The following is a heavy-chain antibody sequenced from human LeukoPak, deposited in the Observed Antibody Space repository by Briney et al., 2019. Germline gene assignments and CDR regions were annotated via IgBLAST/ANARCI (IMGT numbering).Heavy chain of an antibody. J-gene: IGHJ4*02. Sequence: GGSLRLSCAASGFTFSSYAMHWVRQAPGKGLEWVAVTSCDGSNKYYADSVKGRFTISRDNSKNTLYLQMNSLRAEDTAVYYCAREPYYYGSGSYCFDYWGQGTLVTVSS. CDR2: TSCDGSNK. D-gene: IGHD3-10*01. CDR3: AREPYYYGSGSYCFDY. V-gene: IGHV3-30*04. CDR1: GFTFSSYA.